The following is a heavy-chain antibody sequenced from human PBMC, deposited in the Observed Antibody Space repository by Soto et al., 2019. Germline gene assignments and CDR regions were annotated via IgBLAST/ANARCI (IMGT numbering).Heavy chain of an antibody. J-gene: IGHJ4*02. Sequence: QVQLVQSGAEVKKAGSSVMVSCKASGGTFSTFAINWVRQAPGQGLEWLGGIFPIFGTANYAQKFQGRVTITADRSTSTAYMELTSLTSEDTAVYYCAGEDYWAQGTLVTVSA. CDR2: IFPIFGTA. CDR1: GGTFSTFA. CDR3: AGEDY. V-gene: IGHV1-69*06.